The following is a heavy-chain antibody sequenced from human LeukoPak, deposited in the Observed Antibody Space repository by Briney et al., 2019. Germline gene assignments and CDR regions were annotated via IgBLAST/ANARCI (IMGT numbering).Heavy chain of an antibody. V-gene: IGHV4-31*03. Sequence: SQTLSLTCTVSGGSISNGGYYWSWIRQHPGKGLEWIGYIYYSGSTYYNPSLKSRVTISVDTSKNQFSLKLSPVTAADTAVYYCARGLGYDFWSGYGQLNWFDPWGQGTLVTVSS. D-gene: IGHD3-3*01. CDR3: ARGLGYDFWSGYGQLNWFDP. CDR2: IYYSGST. J-gene: IGHJ5*02. CDR1: GGSISNGGYY.